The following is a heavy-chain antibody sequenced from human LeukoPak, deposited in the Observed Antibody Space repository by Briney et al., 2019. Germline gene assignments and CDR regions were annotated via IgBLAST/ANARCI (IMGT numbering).Heavy chain of an antibody. J-gene: IGHJ6*04. CDR2: INAGNGNT. V-gene: IGHV1-3*01. Sequence: ASVKVSCKASGYTFTSYAMHWVRQAPGQRLEWMGWINAGNGNTKYSQKFQGRVTITRDTSASTAYMELSSLRSEGTAVYYCASSHCSGGSCYYYGMDVWGKGTTVTVSS. D-gene: IGHD2-15*01. CDR3: ASSHCSGGSCYYYGMDV. CDR1: GYTFTSYA.